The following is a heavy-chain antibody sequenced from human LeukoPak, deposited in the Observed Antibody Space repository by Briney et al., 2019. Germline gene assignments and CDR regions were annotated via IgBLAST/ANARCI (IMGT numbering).Heavy chain of an antibody. J-gene: IGHJ6*02. CDR3: ARDCSGGSCYSGNYYYYYGMDV. D-gene: IGHD2-15*01. Sequence: GASVKVSFKASGYTFTSYGISWVRQAPGQGLEWMGWISAYNGNTNYAQKLQGRVTMTTDTSTSTAYLELRSLRSDDTAVYYCARDCSGGSCYSGNYYYYYGMDVWGQGTTVTVSS. CDR2: ISAYNGNT. CDR1: GYTFTSYG. V-gene: IGHV1-18*01.